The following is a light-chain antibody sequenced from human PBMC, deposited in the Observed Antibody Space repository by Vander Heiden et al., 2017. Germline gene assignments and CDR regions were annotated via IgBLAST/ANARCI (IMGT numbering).Light chain of an antibody. CDR3: QVWDLSGDQV. J-gene: IGLJ2*01. Sequence: SYVLTQPPSASVAPGKTARITCGGNNIESKSVHWYQQKPGQAPVVVVYDDSDRPSGIPERFSGSNSGNTATLTISGVEAGDEADYYCQVWDLSGDQVFGGGTKLTVL. CDR1: NIESKS. V-gene: IGLV3-21*03. CDR2: DDS.